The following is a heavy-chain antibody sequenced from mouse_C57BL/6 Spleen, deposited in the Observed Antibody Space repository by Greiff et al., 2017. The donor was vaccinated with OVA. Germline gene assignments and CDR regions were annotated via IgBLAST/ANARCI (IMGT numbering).Heavy chain of an antibody. CDR1: GYTFTDYY. J-gene: IGHJ4*01. CDR2: IYPGSGNT. Sequence: QVQLQQSGAELVRPGASVKLSCKASGYTFTDYYINWVKQRPGQGLEWIARIYPGSGNTYYNEKFKGKATLTAEKSSSTAYMQLSSLTSEDSAVYFCARSLPGRDYAMDYWGQGTSVTVSS. CDR3: ARSLPGRDYAMDY. V-gene: IGHV1-76*01. D-gene: IGHD3-3*01.